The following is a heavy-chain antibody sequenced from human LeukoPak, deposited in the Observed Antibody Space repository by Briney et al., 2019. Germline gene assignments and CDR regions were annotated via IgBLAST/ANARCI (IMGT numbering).Heavy chain of an antibody. CDR3: ARHRNNVWSGYFAY. CDR2: IYYSGST. V-gene: IGHV4-59*08. CDR1: GGSVNGYY. D-gene: IGHD3-3*01. J-gene: IGHJ4*02. Sequence: NSSETLSLTCTVSGGSVNGYYWSWIRQPPGKALEWIGYIYYSGSTNYNPSLRSRVTISVDTSKNQFSLKLNSVTAADTAVYYCARHRNNVWSGYFAYWGQGTLVTVSS.